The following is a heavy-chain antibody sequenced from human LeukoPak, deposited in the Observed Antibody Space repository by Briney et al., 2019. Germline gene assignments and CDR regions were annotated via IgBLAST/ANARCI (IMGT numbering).Heavy chain of an antibody. D-gene: IGHD1-26*01. CDR3: ARGNSGGYFNDAFDI. J-gene: IGHJ3*02. CDR1: GFTFSSYW. CDR2: IKQDGSEK. Sequence: GGSLRLSCAASGFTFSSYWMSWVRQAPGKGLEWVANIKQDGSEKYYVDSVKGRFTISRDNAKNSLYLQMNSLRAEDTAVYYCARGNSGGYFNDAFDIWGQGTMVTVSS. V-gene: IGHV3-7*01.